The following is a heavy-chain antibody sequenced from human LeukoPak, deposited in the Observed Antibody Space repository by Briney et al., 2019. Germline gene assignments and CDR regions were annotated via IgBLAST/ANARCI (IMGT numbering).Heavy chain of an antibody. CDR3: ARGLQYQLLKALGYYYMDV. V-gene: IGHV1-69*05. CDR2: IIPISGTA. J-gene: IGHJ6*03. Sequence: SVKVSCKASGGTFSSHAIAWVRQAPGQGPEWMGGIIPISGTANYAQKFRGRVAITTDDSTSTAYMELSSLTSDDTAVYYCARGLQYQLLKALGYYYMDVWGEGTTVTVSS. D-gene: IGHD2-2*01. CDR1: GGTFSSHA.